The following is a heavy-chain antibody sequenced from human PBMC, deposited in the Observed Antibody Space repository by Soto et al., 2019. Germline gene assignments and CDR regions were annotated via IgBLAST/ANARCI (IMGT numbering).Heavy chain of an antibody. CDR1: GGSISSYY. CDR3: ARDPSGSSWTRGLVP. D-gene: IGHD6-13*01. J-gene: IGHJ5*02. CDR2: IYYSGST. V-gene: IGHV4-59*01. Sequence: PSETLSLTCTVSGGSISSYYWSWIRQPPGKGLEWIGYIYYSGSTNYNPSLKSRVTISVDTSKNQFSLQLSSVSAADTAVYYCARDPSGSSWTRGLVPWGQGTLVTVSP.